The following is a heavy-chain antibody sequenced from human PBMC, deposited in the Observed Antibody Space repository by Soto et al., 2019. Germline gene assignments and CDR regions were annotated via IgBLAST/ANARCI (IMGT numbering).Heavy chain of an antibody. CDR3: AHSAGVLRYFEFQYYFDY. CDR2: IYWDDDK. J-gene: IGHJ4*02. D-gene: IGHD3-9*01. Sequence: SGPTLVKPTQTLTLTCTFSGFSLSTSGVGVDWIRQPPGKALEWLALIYWDDDKRYSPSLKSRLTITKDTSKNQVVLTMTNMDPVDTATYYCAHSAGVLRYFEFQYYFDYWGQGTLVTVSS. V-gene: IGHV2-5*02. CDR1: GFSLSTSGVG.